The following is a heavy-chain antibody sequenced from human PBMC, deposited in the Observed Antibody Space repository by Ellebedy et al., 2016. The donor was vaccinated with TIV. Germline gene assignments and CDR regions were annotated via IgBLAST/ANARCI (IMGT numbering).Heavy chain of an antibody. J-gene: IGHJ4*02. CDR3: ASGLNLIVVAGIDY. CDR2: ISSSSSTL. D-gene: IGHD6-19*01. CDR1: GFTFSSYS. Sequence: PGGSLRLSCAASGFTFSSYSMNWVRQAPGKGLGWVSYISSSSSTLYYEDSVEGRFTISKDNAKNSLYLQMNSLRDEDTAVYYCASGLNLIVVAGIDYWGQGTLVTVSS. V-gene: IGHV3-48*02.